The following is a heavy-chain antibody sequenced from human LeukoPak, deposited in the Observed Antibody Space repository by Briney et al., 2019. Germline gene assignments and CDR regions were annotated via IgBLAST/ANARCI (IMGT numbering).Heavy chain of an antibody. D-gene: IGHD3-10*01. CDR1: GGSISSSSYY. J-gene: IGHJ5*02. V-gene: IGHV4-39*07. Sequence: PSETLSLTCTVSGGSISSSSYYWGWIRQPPGKGLEWIGSIYYSGSTYYNPSLKSRVTISVDTSKNQFSLKLSSVTAADTAVYYCARDSRLLVRGAPNWFDPWGQGTLVTVSS. CDR2: IYYSGST. CDR3: ARDSRLLVRGAPNWFDP.